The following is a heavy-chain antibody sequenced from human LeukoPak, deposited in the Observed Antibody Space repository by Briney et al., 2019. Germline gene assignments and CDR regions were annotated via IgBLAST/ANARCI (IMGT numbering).Heavy chain of an antibody. CDR3: ARAYYDFWSGYYMVGDYYYYYMDV. Sequence: SETLSLTCAVSGGSISSSNWWSWVRQPPGKGLEWIGEIYHSGSTNYNPSLKSRVTISVDKSKNQFSLKLSSVTAADTAVYYCARAYYDFWSGYYMVGDYYYYYMDVWGKGTTVTVPS. D-gene: IGHD3-3*01. J-gene: IGHJ6*03. CDR2: IYHSGST. V-gene: IGHV4-4*02. CDR1: GGSISSSNW.